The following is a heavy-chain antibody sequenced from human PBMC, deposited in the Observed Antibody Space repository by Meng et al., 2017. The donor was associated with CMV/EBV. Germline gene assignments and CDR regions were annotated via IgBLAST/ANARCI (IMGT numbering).Heavy chain of an antibody. V-gene: IGHV4-31*03. J-gene: IGHJ6*02. CDR1: GGSISSGGYY. CDR2: INHSGST. D-gene: IGHD2-2*01. CDR3: ARCKRGYSSSSTCNNSSFYGMDV. Sequence: LRLSCTVSGGSISSGGYYWSWIRQHPGKGLEWIGEINHSGSTYYNPSLKSRVTISVDTSKNQFSLKLGSVTAADTAVYYCARCKRGYSSSSTCNNSSFYGMDVWGQGTTVTVSS.